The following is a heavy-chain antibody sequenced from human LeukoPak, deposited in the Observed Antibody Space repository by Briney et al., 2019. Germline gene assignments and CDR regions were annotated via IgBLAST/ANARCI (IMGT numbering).Heavy chain of an antibody. V-gene: IGHV1-24*01. CDR3: TTANYDSSGYYFGANFDS. Sequence: ASVKVSCKVSGYTLSELSMHWVRQVPGKGLEWMGGFDPEDGDTIYAQKFQGRVSMTEDTSTDTAYMELSSLRSEDTAVYYCTTANYDSSGYYFGANFDSWGQGTLVTVSS. CDR1: GYTLSELS. CDR2: FDPEDGDT. J-gene: IGHJ4*02. D-gene: IGHD3-22*01.